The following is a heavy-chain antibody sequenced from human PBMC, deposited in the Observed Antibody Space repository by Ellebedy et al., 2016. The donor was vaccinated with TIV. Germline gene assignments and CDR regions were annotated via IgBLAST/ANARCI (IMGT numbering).Heavy chain of an antibody. CDR1: GFPFSSYA. Sequence: GESLKISCAASGFPFSSYAMSWVRQAPGKGLEWVSTITPSGGGTYYADSVKGRFTISRDNSKNTLYLQMNSLRAEDTAAYYCAKDVASATYLFDYWGQGTLVTVSS. CDR3: AKDVASATYLFDY. V-gene: IGHV3-23*01. D-gene: IGHD6-19*01. CDR2: ITPSGGGT. J-gene: IGHJ4*02.